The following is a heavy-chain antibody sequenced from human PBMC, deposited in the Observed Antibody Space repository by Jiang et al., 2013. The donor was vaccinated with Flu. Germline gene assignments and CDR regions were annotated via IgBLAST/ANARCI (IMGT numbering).Heavy chain of an antibody. D-gene: IGHD3-10*01. Sequence: PGKGLEWVAVISYDGSNKYYADSVKGRFTISRDNSKNTLYLQMNSLRAEDTAVYYCARTLRRVDAFDIWGQGTMVTVSS. J-gene: IGHJ3*02. V-gene: IGHV3-30*03. CDR2: ISYDGSNK. CDR3: ARTLRRVDAFDI.